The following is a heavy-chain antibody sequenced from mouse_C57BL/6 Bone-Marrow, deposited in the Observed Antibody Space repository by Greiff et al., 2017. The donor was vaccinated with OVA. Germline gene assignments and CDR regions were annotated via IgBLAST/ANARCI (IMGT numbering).Heavy chain of an antibody. J-gene: IGHJ4*01. D-gene: IGHD3-3*01. V-gene: IGHV1-9*01. CDR1: AYIFSSYW. Sequence: VQLQQSGAEVMKPGASVKISCKATAYIFSSYWIEWVKQRPGHGLEWIGEILPRSGSPNYNEKFKGKATFTADTSSNTAYMQLNSLTSEDYAVYYCGSTRVSRAYALDYWGQGTSVTISS. CDR2: ILPRSGSP. CDR3: GSTRVSRAYALDY.